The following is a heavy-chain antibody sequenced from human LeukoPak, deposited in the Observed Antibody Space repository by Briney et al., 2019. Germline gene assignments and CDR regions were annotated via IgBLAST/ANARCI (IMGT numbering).Heavy chain of an antibody. D-gene: IGHD4-17*01. Sequence: GGSLRLSCAASGFTFSNAWMSWVRRAPGKGLEWVGRIKSKTDGGTTDYAAPVKGRFTISRDDSKNTLYLQMNSLKTEDTAVYYCTTDARYYGDYLLGYWGQGTLVTVSS. V-gene: IGHV3-15*01. CDR1: GFTFSNAW. CDR3: TTDARYYGDYLLGY. CDR2: IKSKTDGGTT. J-gene: IGHJ4*02.